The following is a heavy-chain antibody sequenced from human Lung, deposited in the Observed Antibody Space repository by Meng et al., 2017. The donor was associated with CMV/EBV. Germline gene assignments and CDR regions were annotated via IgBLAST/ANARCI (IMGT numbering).Heavy chain of an antibody. CDR2: ISSGSTSK. J-gene: IGHJ4*02. V-gene: IGHV3-11*01. D-gene: IGHD3-22*01. Sequence: SLKISXSASGFNFNDYSMTWVRQVPGRGLEWISFISSGSTSKYYSDSVRGRFTISRDNFKNSLFLQMSGLTADDTAVYYCASSGYYYDRTDYYPPDFWGQGTRVTVSS. CDR1: GFNFNDYS. CDR3: ASSGYYYDRTDYYPPDF.